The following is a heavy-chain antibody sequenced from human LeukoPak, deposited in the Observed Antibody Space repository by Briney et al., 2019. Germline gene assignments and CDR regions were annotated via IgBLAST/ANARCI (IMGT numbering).Heavy chain of an antibody. V-gene: IGHV4-4*09. J-gene: IGHJ4*02. CDR1: GGSISGVY. Sequence: SETLSLTCTVSGGSISGVYWNWIRQPPRKGLEWVGYIHTSGSTSFNPSLKSRLSFSIDTSKNQVSLRLSPVTATDTAVYYCARRRGGWGEGEFDYWGPGTPVTVST. CDR2: IHTSGST. D-gene: IGHD3-16*01. CDR3: ARRRGGWGEGEFDY.